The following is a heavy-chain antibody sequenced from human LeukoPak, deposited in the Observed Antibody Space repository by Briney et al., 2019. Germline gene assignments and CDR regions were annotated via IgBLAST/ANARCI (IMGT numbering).Heavy chain of an antibody. V-gene: IGHV4-59*12. J-gene: IGHJ4*02. CDR2: IYYSGST. CDR1: GGSISSYY. D-gene: IGHD6-13*01. CDR3: ARDRGAAGTVNDY. Sequence: SETLSLTCTVSGGSISSYYWSWIRQPPGKGLEWIGYIYYSGSTNYNPSLKSRVTISVDTSKNQFSLKLSSVTAADTAVYYCARDRGAAGTVNDYWGQGTLVTVSS.